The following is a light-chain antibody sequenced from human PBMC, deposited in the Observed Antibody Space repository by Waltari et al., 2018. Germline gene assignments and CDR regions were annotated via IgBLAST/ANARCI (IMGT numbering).Light chain of an antibody. CDR1: QAISSW. CDR2: KSS. V-gene: IGKV1D-16*01. Sequence: DIQMTQSPSSLSASVGDKVTLTCQASQAISSWLAWYQQKPGEAPKPLIYKSSTLETGVPSRFSGSGSGTDFTLIISSLQPEDFATYYCQQYNNAPWTFGQGTKVEIK. J-gene: IGKJ1*01. CDR3: QQYNNAPWT.